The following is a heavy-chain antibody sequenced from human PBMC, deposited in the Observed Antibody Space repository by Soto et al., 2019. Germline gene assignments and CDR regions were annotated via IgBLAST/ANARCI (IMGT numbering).Heavy chain of an antibody. J-gene: IGHJ4*02. Sequence: QITLKESGPTLVKPTETLTLTCTFSGFSLSTDGVGVGWIRQPPGKALEYLALIFWDDDKRYSPSLRDRLTVTKETSKNQVVLTMTNVDPLDTATYYCAHRPNWGFSDFDSWGQGTLVTVSS. CDR2: IFWDDDK. CDR3: AHRPNWGFSDFDS. V-gene: IGHV2-5*02. D-gene: IGHD7-27*01. CDR1: GFSLSTDGVG.